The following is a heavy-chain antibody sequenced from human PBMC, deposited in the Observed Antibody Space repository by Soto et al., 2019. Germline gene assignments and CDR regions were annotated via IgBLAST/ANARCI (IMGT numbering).Heavy chain of an antibody. V-gene: IGHV3-9*01. CDR2: ISWTGETI. J-gene: IGHJ3*02. Sequence: EVELVESGGGLVLPGGSLRLSCEASGFNFNNYAMHWVRQAPGKGLEWVSGISWTGETIVYADFVKGRFTISRDKSKSSLYLEMNSLRPEDTALYYCAKDKIGVAGNSALDMWGQGTMVTVSS. CDR3: AKDKIGVAGNSALDM. D-gene: IGHD3-22*01. CDR1: GFNFNNYA.